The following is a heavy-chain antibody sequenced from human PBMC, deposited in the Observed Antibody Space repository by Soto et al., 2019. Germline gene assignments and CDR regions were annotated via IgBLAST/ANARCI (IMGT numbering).Heavy chain of an antibody. CDR1: GGSISSSNW. D-gene: IGHD3-22*01. V-gene: IGHV4-4*02. CDR3: AREETYYYDSSGPVRAFDI. CDR2: IYHSGST. Sequence: PSETLSLTCAVSGGSISSSNWWSWVRQPPGKGLEWIGEIYHSGSTNYNPSLKSRVTISVDKSKNQFSLKLSSVTAADTAVYYCAREETYYYDSSGPVRAFDIWGQGTRVTVS. J-gene: IGHJ3*02.